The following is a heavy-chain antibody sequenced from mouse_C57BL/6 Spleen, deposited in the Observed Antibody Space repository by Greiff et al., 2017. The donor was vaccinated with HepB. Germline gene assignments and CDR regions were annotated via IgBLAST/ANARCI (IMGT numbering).Heavy chain of an antibody. CDR3: AREDSNYGGY. Sequence: QVQLQQSGAELVKPGASVKLSCKASGYTFTSYWMQWVKQRPGQGLEWIGEIDPSDSYTNYNQKFKGKATLTVDTSSSTAYMQLSSLTSEDSAVYYCAREDSNYGGYWGQGTTLTVSS. D-gene: IGHD2-5*01. V-gene: IGHV1-50*01. J-gene: IGHJ2*01. CDR1: GYTFTSYW. CDR2: IDPSDSYT.